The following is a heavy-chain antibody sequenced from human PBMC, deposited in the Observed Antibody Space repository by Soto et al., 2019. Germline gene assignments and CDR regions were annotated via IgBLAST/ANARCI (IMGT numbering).Heavy chain of an antibody. J-gene: IGHJ5*02. CDR1: GGSISSNY. CDR2: VYNSGST. V-gene: IGHV4-59*01. Sequence: SETLSLTCTVSGGSISSNYWTWIRQPPGKGLEWIGYVYNSGSTNYNPSLKSRVTISEDTSKNQFSLKLSSVTAADTAVYYCARDFPFCSSTSCSRNWFDPWGQGTLVTVSS. D-gene: IGHD2-2*01. CDR3: ARDFPFCSSTSCSRNWFDP.